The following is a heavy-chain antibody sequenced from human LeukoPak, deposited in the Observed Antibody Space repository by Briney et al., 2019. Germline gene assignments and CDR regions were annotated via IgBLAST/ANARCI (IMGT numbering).Heavy chain of an antibody. Sequence: SETLSLTCTVSGGSISSYYWSWIRQPPGKGLEWIGHIYYSGSTNYNPSLKSRVTISVDTSKNQFSLKLSSVTAADTAVYYCVSDRSDGGYAESNGYPTFDLWGRGTLVTVSS. V-gene: IGHV4-59*08. CDR2: IYYSGST. CDR1: GGSISSYY. J-gene: IGHJ2*01. D-gene: IGHD5-24*01. CDR3: VSDRSDGGYAESNGYPTFDL.